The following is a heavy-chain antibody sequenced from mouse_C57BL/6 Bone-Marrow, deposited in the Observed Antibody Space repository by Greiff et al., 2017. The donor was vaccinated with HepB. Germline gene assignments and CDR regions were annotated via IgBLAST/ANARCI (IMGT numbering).Heavy chain of an antibody. CDR1: EYEFPSHD. Sequence: EVKLVESGGGLVQPGESLKLSCESNEYEFPSHDMSWVRKTPEKRLELVAAINSDGGSTYYPDTMERRFIISRDNTKKTLYLQMSSLRSEDTALYYCARQNYDGSSYWYFDVWGTGTTVTVSS. J-gene: IGHJ1*03. V-gene: IGHV5-2*03. CDR2: INSDGGST. CDR3: ARQNYDGSSYWYFDV. D-gene: IGHD1-1*01.